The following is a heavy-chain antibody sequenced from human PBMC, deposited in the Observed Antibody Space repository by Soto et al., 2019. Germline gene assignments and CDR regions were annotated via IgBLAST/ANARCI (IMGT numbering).Heavy chain of an antibody. CDR3: ARDNRYSYGYTLDH. CDR2: IYYSGST. Sequence: PSVLHFLTSTVVGGYIRSLDWSWIRQPPGKGLEWIGYIYYSGSTNYNPSLKSRVTISVDTSKNQFSLKLSSVTAADTAVYYCARDNRYSYGYTLDHWGQGTLVTVSS. V-gene: IGHV4-59*11. CDR1: GGYIRSLD. D-gene: IGHD5-18*01. J-gene: IGHJ4*02.